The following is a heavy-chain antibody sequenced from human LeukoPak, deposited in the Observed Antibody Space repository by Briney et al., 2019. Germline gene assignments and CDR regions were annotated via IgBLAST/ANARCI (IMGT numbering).Heavy chain of an antibody. CDR3: AKDGCSGGSCQADY. J-gene: IGHJ4*02. CDR2: ISSDASNQ. CDR1: GFSFSTYG. V-gene: IGHV3-30*18. D-gene: IGHD2-15*01. Sequence: GGSLRLSCVASGFSFSTYGMHWVRQAPGKGLEGVAVISSDASNQYYTDSVKGRFAISRDNSRNTLYLQMNSLRYEDTAVYYCAKDGCSGGSCQADYWGQGTLVTVSS.